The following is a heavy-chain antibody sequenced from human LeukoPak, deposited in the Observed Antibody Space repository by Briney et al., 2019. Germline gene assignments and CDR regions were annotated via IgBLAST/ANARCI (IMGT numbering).Heavy chain of an antibody. Sequence: GGSLRLSCAASGFTFSNYAMIWVRQAPGKGLEWVSVIGGSGSYTYYADSVKGRFTISRDNSKDTLYLQMNSLRAEDTAVYYCAREWYDYWGQGTLFTVSS. CDR3: AREWYDY. CDR2: IGGSGSYT. V-gene: IGHV3-23*01. D-gene: IGHD6-13*01. CDR1: GFTFSNYA. J-gene: IGHJ4*02.